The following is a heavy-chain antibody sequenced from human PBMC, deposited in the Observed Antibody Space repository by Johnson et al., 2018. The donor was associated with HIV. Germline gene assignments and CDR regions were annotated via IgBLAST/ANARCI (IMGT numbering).Heavy chain of an antibody. Sequence: QVQLVESGGGLVKPGWSLRLSCAASGFTFSDYYMSWIRQAPGKGLEYVSAISWDGGSTYYADSVKGRFTISRDNSKNSLYLQMNSLRTEDTALYYCAKGASSSDHGAFDIWGQGTMVTVSS. CDR1: GFTFSDYY. D-gene: IGHD6-6*01. J-gene: IGHJ3*02. CDR3: AKGASSSDHGAFDI. CDR2: ISWDGGST. V-gene: IGHV3-11*01.